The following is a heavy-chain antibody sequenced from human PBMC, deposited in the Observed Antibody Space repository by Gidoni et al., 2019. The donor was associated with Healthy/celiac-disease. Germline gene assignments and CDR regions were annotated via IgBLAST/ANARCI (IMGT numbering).Heavy chain of an antibody. D-gene: IGHD6-25*01. CDR1: GGSISSSSYY. V-gene: IGHV4-39*01. CDR2: IYYSGST. CDR3: AIPGRYSSGGWYFDL. J-gene: IGHJ2*01. Sequence: QLQLQESGPGLVKHSETLSLTCTVSGGSISSSSYYWGWIRQPPGKGLEWIGSIYYSGSTYYNPSLKSRVTISVDTSKNQFSLKLSSVTAADTAVYYCAIPGRYSSGGWYFDLWGRGTLVTVSS.